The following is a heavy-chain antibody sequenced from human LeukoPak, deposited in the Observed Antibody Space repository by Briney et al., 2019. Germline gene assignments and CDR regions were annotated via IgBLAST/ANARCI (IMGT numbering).Heavy chain of an antibody. CDR3: ARDLSAAFDF. V-gene: IGHV3-33*08. D-gene: IGHD6-19*01. CDR1: GFTFSSCA. Sequence: GGSLRLSCAASGFTFSSCAMSWVRQAPGKGLEWVARLVYDARSDYANSVKGRFSISRDDSKNTLFLDMSNLRVEDTALYYCARDLSAAFDFWGQGVLVTVSS. J-gene: IGHJ4*02. CDR2: LVYDARS.